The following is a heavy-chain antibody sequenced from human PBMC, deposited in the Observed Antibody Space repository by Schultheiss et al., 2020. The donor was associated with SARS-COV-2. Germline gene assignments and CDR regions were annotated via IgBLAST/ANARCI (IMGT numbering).Heavy chain of an antibody. Sequence: SETLSLTCTVSRGSMETQYWSWIRQPQGKGLEWLGYVNDYGMTNYNPSLKSRNTISVDTSKNKFSLKLSSVTAADTAVYYCARGVSRITMIVVIVTGGLYYFDSWGQGTLVTVSS. J-gene: IGHJ4*02. D-gene: IGHD3-22*01. CDR2: VNDYGMT. CDR3: ARGVSRITMIVVIVTGGLYYFDS. V-gene: IGHV4-59*11. CDR1: RGSMETQY.